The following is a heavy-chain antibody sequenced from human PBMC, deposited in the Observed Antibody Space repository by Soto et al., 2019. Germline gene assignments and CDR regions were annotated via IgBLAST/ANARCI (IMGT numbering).Heavy chain of an antibody. CDR1: GGSFRGYY. V-gene: IGHV4-34*02. Sequence: QVQLQQWGARLSKPSETLSLTCAVYGGSFRGYYWSWIRQSPGKGLEWIAEINDIGSTNYNPSLKSRVSISVDPSKNHFSLKLSSVTAADTAVYYCARVGPKTYYDPLTASEFDSWGQGTLVTVSS. D-gene: IGHD3-9*01. J-gene: IGHJ4*02. CDR2: INDIGST. CDR3: ARVGPKTYYDPLTASEFDS.